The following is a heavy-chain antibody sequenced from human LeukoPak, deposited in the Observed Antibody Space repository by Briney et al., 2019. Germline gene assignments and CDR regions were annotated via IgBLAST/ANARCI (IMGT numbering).Heavy chain of an antibody. CDR3: ARDVVAARGSFDY. CDR1: GDSIGGFY. Sequence: SETLSLTCTVSGDSIGGFYWSWLRQAAGKGLEWIGHIYTSGSTNYNPSLKSRVTMSVDMSKNQFSLKLRSVTAADTAVYYCARDVVAARGSFDYWGQGTLVTVSS. V-gene: IGHV4-4*07. J-gene: IGHJ4*02. D-gene: IGHD2-2*01. CDR2: IYTSGST.